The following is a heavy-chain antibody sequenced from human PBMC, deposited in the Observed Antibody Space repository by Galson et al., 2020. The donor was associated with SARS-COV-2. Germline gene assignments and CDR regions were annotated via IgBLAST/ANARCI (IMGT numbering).Heavy chain of an antibody. CDR3: ARHQEGKWGILQPHFVDA. Sequence: GEYLKISCKGSGYSFGNFWIGWERQQPGKGLDWMGIIYPVDSDTQYSPSFEGRVTLAADMHIANAFLQWSSLSTSDTAIDYCARHQEGKWGILQPHFVDAWGQGTLVTVAA. D-gene: IGHD1-26*01. CDR2: IYPVDSDT. CDR1: GYSFGNFW. J-gene: IGHJ5*02. V-gene: IGHV5-51*01.